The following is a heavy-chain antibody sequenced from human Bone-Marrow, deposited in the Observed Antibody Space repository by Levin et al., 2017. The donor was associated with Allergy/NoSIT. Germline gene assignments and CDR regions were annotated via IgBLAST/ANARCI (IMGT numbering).Heavy chain of an antibody. J-gene: IGHJ4*02. V-gene: IGHV4-39*01. Sequence: GSLRLSCTGSGGSISSSSYYWGWVRQPPGKGLEWIGSIYYTGDTYYNPSLKNRVAISVDTSKNQFSLKLSSVAAAATAVYFCARRYTTRVDYWGQGTLVTVSS. CDR1: GGSISSSSYY. CDR2: IYYTGDT. D-gene: IGHD1-14*01. CDR3: ARRYTTRVDY.